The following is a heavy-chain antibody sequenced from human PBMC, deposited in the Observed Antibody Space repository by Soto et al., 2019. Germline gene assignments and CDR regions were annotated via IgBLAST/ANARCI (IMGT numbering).Heavy chain of an antibody. CDR3: VGNLGATSDDEGLTFDP. CDR2: ISWDGGST. J-gene: IGHJ5*02. CDR1: GFTFDDYT. V-gene: IGHV3-43*01. Sequence: GGSLRLSCAASGFTFDDYTMHWVRQAPGKGLEWVSLISWDGGSTYYADSVKGRFTISRDNSKNSLYLQMNSLRTEDTALYYCVGNLGATSDDEGLTFDPWGQGTLVTVSS. D-gene: IGHD1-26*01.